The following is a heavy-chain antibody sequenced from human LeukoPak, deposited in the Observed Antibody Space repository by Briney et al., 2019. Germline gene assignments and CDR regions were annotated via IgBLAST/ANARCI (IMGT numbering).Heavy chain of an antibody. J-gene: IGHJ6*04. CDR2: ISSSGSTI. D-gene: IGHD3-10*02. CDR3: AELGITMIGGV. V-gene: IGHV3-48*04. Sequence: GGSLRLSCAASGFTFSHYSLNWVRQAPGKGLEWVSYISSSGSTIYYADSVKGRFTISRDNAKNSLYLQMNSLRAKDTAVYYCAELGITMIGGVWGKGTTVTISS. CDR1: GFTFSHYS.